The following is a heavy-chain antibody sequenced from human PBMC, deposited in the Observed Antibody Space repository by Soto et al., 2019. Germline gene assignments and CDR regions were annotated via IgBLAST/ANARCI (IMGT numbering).Heavy chain of an antibody. J-gene: IGHJ6*02. D-gene: IGHD3-3*01. Sequence: SETLSLTCTVSGGSISSGGYYWSWIRQHPGKGLEWIGYIYYSGSTYYNPSLKSRVTISVDTSKNQFSLKLSSVTAADTAVYYCAGLKSFGVVIIGHYYGMDVWGQGTTVTVSS. CDR3: AGLKSFGVVIIGHYYGMDV. CDR1: GGSISSGGYY. CDR2: IYYSGST. V-gene: IGHV4-31*03.